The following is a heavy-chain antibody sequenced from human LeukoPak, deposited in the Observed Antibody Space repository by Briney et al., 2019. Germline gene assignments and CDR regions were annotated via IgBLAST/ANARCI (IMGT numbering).Heavy chain of an antibody. V-gene: IGHV3-23*01. J-gene: IGHJ4*02. CDR1: GFNFINYA. CDR3: AKSGARRSHFDY. D-gene: IGHD1-26*01. CDR2: IYNTGDYT. Sequence: GGSLRLSCAASGFNFINYAMNWVRQAPGKGLEWVADIYNTGDYTYYTDSVKGRFTISRDNSKNTLYLQMNSLRAEDTALYYCAKSGARRSHFDYWGQGALVTVSS.